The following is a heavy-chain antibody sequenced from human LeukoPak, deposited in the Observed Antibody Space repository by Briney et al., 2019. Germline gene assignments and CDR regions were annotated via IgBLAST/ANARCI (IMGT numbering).Heavy chain of an antibody. CDR2: INHSGST. CDR3: ARTSDYYGSGSYLGYYYYGMDV. Sequence: KPSETLSLTCAVDAGSFRDYYWSWIRQPPGKGLEWIGEINHSGSTNYNPSLKSRVTISVDTSKNQFSLKLSSVTAADTAVYNCARTSDYYGSGSYLGYYYYGMDVWGQGTTVTVSS. D-gene: IGHD3-10*01. CDR1: AGSFRDYY. J-gene: IGHJ6*02. V-gene: IGHV4-34*01.